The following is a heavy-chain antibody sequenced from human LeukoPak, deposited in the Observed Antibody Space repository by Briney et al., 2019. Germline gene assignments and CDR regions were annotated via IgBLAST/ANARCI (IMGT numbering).Heavy chain of an antibody. CDR1: GGSFSGYY. J-gene: IGHJ4*02. V-gene: IGHV4-34*01. CDR3: ARDGGYYYDSSGYFDY. Sequence: SETLSLTCAVYGGSFSGYYWSWLRQPPGKGLEWIGEINHSGSTNYNPSLKSRVTISVDTSKNQFSLKLSSVTAADTAVYYCARDGGYYYDSSGYFDYWGQGTLVTVSS. D-gene: IGHD3-22*01. CDR2: INHSGST.